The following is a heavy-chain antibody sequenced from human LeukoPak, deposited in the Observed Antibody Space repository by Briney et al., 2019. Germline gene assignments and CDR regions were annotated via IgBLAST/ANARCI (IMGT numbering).Heavy chain of an antibody. CDR1: GFTFSSYG. J-gene: IGHJ4*02. CDR2: ISYDGSNK. Sequence: GRPLRLSCAASGFTFSSYGMHWVRQAPGKGLEWVAVISYDGSNKYYADSVKGRFTISRDNSKNTLYLQMNSLRAEDTAVYYCAKSFGEWLLGPIDYWGQGTLVTVSS. D-gene: IGHD3-3*01. V-gene: IGHV3-30*18. CDR3: AKSFGEWLLGPIDY.